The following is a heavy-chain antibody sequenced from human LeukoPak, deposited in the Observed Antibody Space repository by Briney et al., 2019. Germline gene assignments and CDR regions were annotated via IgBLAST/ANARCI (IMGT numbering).Heavy chain of an antibody. J-gene: IGHJ4*02. D-gene: IGHD3-10*01. CDR2: ISGSGGST. CDR3: AKDQDRYGSGSWPFDY. V-gene: IGHV3-23*01. Sequence: WGSLRLSCAAYGFTFSTYAMSWVRQAPGKGLEWVSAISGSGGSTYYADSVRGRFTISRDNSKSTLYLQMNSLRADDTAVYYCAKDQDRYGSGSWPFDYWGQGTLVTVSS. CDR1: GFTFSTYA.